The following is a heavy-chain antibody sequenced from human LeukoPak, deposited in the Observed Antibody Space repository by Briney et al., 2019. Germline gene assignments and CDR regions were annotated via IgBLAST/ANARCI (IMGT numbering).Heavy chain of an antibody. CDR2: IYDIGET. CDR1: GASITAYY. V-gene: IGHV4-59*01. CDR3: ASQKNFGDPTDH. D-gene: IGHD4-17*01. J-gene: IGHJ4*02. Sequence: PSETLSLTCTVAGASITAYYWTWIRQPPGKGLQWIGYIYDIGETNYNPSLKSRVTISLDTSKNQSSLKLRSVTVADTAVYYCASQKNFGDPTDHWAQGTLVTVSS.